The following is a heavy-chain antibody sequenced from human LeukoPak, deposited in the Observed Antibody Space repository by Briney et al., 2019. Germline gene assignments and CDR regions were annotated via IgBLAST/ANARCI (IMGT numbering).Heavy chain of an antibody. J-gene: IGHJ4*02. CDR2: ISSSGGSA. CDR1: GFTFSSYA. V-gene: IGHV3-23*01. D-gene: IGHD2-15*01. Sequence: GGSLRLSCAASGFTFSSYAMSWVRQAPGKGLEWASAISSSGGSAYYADALKGLFTISRDNSTNTLYLQLSSLRAEDTDVYFCAKGDEHCRGGSCHSGHTFDSWGQGTLVAVSS. CDR3: AKGDEHCRGGSCHSGHTFDS.